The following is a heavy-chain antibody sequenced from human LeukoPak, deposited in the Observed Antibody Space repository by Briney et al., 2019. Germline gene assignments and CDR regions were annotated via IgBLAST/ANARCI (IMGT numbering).Heavy chain of an antibody. CDR2: IYHSGST. J-gene: IGHJ2*01. Sequence: SETLSLTCTVSGGSIASYYWSWIRQPPGKGPEWIGYIYHSGSTNYNPSLKSRVTISVDTSKNQFSLKLSSVTAADTAVYYCARVGYCSHGSCLRLDWYFDLWGRGTLVTVSS. CDR3: ARVGYCSHGSCLRLDWYFDL. CDR1: GGSIASYY. V-gene: IGHV4-59*01. D-gene: IGHD2-15*01.